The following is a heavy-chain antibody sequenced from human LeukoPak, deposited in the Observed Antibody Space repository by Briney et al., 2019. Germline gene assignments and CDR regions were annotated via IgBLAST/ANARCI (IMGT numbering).Heavy chain of an antibody. D-gene: IGHD3-10*01. CDR2: ISGSGGST. J-gene: IGHJ4*02. CDR1: GFTFSSYA. CDR3: AKGTYYHTSGTSSTETFGEN. V-gene: IGHV3-23*01. Sequence: GGSLRLSCAASGFTFSSYAMSWVRQAPGKGLEWVSAISGSGGSTYYAASVKGRFTISRDNSENTLYLQMNSLRTEDTALYYCAKGTYYHTSGTSSTETFGENWGQGTLVIVSS.